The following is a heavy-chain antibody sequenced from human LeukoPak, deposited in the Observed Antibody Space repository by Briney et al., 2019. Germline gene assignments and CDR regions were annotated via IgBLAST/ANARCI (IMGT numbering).Heavy chain of an antibody. D-gene: IGHD6-19*01. CDR3: AKVTRYSSGWYYFDY. CDR2: ISGSGGST. CDR1: GFTFSSYA. V-gene: IGHV3-23*01. J-gene: IGHJ4*02. Sequence: GSLRLSCAASGFTFSSYAMSWVRQAPGKGLEWVSAISGSGGSTYYADSVKGRFTISRDNSKNTLYLQMNSLRAEDTAVYYCAKVTRYSSGWYYFDYWGQGTLVTVSS.